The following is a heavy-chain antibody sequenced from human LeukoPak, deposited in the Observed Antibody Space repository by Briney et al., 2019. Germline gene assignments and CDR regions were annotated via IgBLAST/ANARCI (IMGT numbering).Heavy chain of an antibody. CDR1: GFTFSSYS. J-gene: IGHJ5*02. CDR3: FKAEDGIRDMNWFDP. Sequence: GGSLRLSCAASGFTFSSYSMNWVRQSPGKGMEWVSYISSSSSTIYYADSVKGRSTISRDNAKNSLYLQMNSLRAEDTAVYFFFKAEDGIRDMNWFDPWGQGTLVTVSS. V-gene: IGHV3-48*01. CDR2: ISSSSSTI. D-gene: IGHD2-15*01.